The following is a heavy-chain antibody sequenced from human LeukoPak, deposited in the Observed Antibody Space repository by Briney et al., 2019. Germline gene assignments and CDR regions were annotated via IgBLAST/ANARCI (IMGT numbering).Heavy chain of an antibody. V-gene: IGHV4-59*01. CDR3: ARGDASGRPGIGFDF. Sequence: SETLSRTCTVSGGSSSNSYWSWIRQPPGKGLEGIGFFHDSESTNYNPSLRSRVSISLDTSKNQVSLWLSSVTAADTAVYYCARGDASGRPGIGFDFWGPGTLVTVSS. CDR1: GGSSSNSY. CDR2: FHDSEST. J-gene: IGHJ4*02. D-gene: IGHD1-26*01.